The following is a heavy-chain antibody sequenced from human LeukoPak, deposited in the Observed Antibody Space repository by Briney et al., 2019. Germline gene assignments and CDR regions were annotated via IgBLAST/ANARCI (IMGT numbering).Heavy chain of an antibody. D-gene: IGHD5-18*01. J-gene: IGHJ4*02. CDR1: GLIVSNNY. Sequence: GGSLRLSCAASGLIVSNNYMNRVRQAPGKGLEWVSALYIGGNTYYADSVRGRFTISRDNSKNTLYLQMNSLRAEDTAIYYCTTTAGYNYGQYWGQGTLVTVSS. CDR2: LYIGGNT. V-gene: IGHV3-53*01. CDR3: TTTAGYNYGQY.